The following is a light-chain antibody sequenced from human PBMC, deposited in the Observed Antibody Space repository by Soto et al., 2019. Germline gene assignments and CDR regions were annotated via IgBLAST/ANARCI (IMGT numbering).Light chain of an antibody. V-gene: IGKV3-20*01. Sequence: EIVLTQSPGTLSLSPGERITLSCRASQSVSSSYLAWYQQKPGQAPRLLIYGASSRATGIPDRFSGSASGTDFTLTISRLEPEDFAIYYCGQYGSSYIFGQGNKLEIK. CDR2: GAS. J-gene: IGKJ2*01. CDR3: GQYGSSYI. CDR1: QSVSSSY.